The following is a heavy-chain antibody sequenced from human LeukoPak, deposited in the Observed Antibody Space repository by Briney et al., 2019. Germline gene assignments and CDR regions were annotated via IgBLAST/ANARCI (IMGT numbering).Heavy chain of an antibody. CDR3: ARWERVVVAATQPSFDY. D-gene: IGHD2-15*01. CDR2: ISAYNGNT. Sequence: ASVKVSCKASGYTFTAYGISWVRQAPGQGLEWMGWISAYNGNTNYAQKLQGRVTMTTDTSTSTAYMELRSLRSDDTAVYYCARWERVVVAATQPSFDYWGQGTLVTVSS. J-gene: IGHJ4*02. V-gene: IGHV1-18*01. CDR1: GYTFTAYG.